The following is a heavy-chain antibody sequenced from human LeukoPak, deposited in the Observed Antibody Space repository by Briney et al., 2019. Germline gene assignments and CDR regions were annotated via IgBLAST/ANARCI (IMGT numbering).Heavy chain of an antibody. J-gene: IGHJ4*02. V-gene: IGHV4-39*01. CDR2: LFHTGVT. CDR3: ATLITMVRGVRYYFDS. CDR1: GGTISTNNFY. D-gene: IGHD3-10*01. Sequence: SETLSLTCNVSGGTISTNNFYWVWIRQSPGQGLEWLASLFHTGVTYYNPSLNGRVTISVDTSKNQFYLKMTSVTAADTSVYYCATLITMVRGVRYYFDSWGQGTLVTVSS.